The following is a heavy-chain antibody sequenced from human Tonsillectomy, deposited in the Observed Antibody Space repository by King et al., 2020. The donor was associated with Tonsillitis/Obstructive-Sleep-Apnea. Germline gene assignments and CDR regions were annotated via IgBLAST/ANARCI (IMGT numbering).Heavy chain of an antibody. V-gene: IGHV5-51*01. D-gene: IGHD2-2*01. CDR1: GYSFTNNW. J-gene: IGHJ2*01. Sequence: VQLVESGAEVKKPGESLKIPCRGSGYSFTNNWIGWVRQMPGKGLEWMGIIYPGDSDTRHSPSFQGQVTISADKSISTAYLQWSSLKASDTAMYYCARRRLGYFSSASCRDWYFDLWGRGTLVTVSS. CDR2: IYPGDSDT. CDR3: ARRRLGYFSSASCRDWYFDL.